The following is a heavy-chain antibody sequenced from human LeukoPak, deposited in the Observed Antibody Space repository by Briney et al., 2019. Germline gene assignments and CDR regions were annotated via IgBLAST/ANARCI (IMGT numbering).Heavy chain of an antibody. CDR3: ARGRQQWLVGGAFDI. Sequence: ASVKVSCKASGYTFINYVISWVRQAPGQGLEWMGWISAYNGNTNYAQKFQGRVTMTTDTSTSTVYKELRSLTSDDTAVYYCARGRQQWLVGGAFDIWGQGTMVTVSS. D-gene: IGHD6-19*01. J-gene: IGHJ3*02. CDR1: GYTFINYV. CDR2: ISAYNGNT. V-gene: IGHV1-18*01.